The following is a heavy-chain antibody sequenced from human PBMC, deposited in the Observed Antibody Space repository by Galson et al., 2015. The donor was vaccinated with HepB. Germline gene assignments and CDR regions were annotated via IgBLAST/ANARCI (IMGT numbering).Heavy chain of an antibody. D-gene: IGHD4-11*01. CDR1: GYTFTSYY. CDR3: ARSLVGTTVTTPRHNWYFDL. V-gene: IGHV1-46*01. CDR2: INPSGGST. Sequence: SVKVSCKASGYTFTSYYMHWVRQAPGQGLEWMGIINPSGGSTSYAQKFQGRVTMTRDTSTSTVYMELSSLRSEDTAVYYCARSLVGTTVTTPRHNWYFDLWGRGTLVTVSS. J-gene: IGHJ2*01.